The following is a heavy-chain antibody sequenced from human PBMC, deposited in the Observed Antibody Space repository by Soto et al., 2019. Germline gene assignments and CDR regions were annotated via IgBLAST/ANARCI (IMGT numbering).Heavy chain of an antibody. CDR2: INHSGST. V-gene: IGHV4-34*01. CDR3: ARGDGVVVVGVYYFDY. CDR1: GGSFSGYY. D-gene: IGHD2-15*01. Sequence: QVQLQQWGAGLLKPSETLSLTCAVYGGSFSGYYWSWIRQPPGKGLEWIGEINHSGSTNYNPSLKSRVTISVDTSKNQFSLKLSSVIAADTAVYYCARGDGVVVVGVYYFDYWGQGTLVTVSS. J-gene: IGHJ4*02.